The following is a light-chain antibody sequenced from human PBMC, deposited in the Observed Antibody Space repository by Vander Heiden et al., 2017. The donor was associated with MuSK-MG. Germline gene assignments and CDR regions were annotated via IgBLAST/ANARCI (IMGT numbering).Light chain of an antibody. CDR3: AAWHDSMSGGWV. V-gene: IGLV1-44*01. CDR1: SSNIGSNT. CDR2: NTN. Sequence: QSVLTQPPSASGTPGQRVTISCSGSSSNIGSNTVSWYQQLPGTAPNLLSYNTNQRPSGVPDRFSCSKSCASAALATSTLQSEEEADDYCAAWHDSMSGGWVFGGGTKLTVL. J-gene: IGLJ2*01.